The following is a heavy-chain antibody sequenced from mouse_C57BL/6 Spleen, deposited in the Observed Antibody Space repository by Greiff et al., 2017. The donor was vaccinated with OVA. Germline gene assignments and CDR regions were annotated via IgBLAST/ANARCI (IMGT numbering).Heavy chain of an antibody. Sequence: QVQLQQPGAELVMPGASVKLSCKASGYTFTSYWMHWVKQRPGQGLEWIGEIDPSDSYTNYNQKFKGKSTLTVDKSSSTAYMQLSSLTSEDAAVDDYARPYDSSCYFDYWGQGTTLTVSS. V-gene: IGHV1-69*01. J-gene: IGHJ2*01. CDR3: ARPYDSSCYFDY. D-gene: IGHD3-2*02. CDR2: IDPSDSYT. CDR1: GYTFTSYW.